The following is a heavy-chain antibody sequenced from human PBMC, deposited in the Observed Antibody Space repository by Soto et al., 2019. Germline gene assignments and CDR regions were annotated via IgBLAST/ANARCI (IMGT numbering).Heavy chain of an antibody. D-gene: IGHD4-17*01. Sequence: SATLALTCAVSGDSISSGAYSWSWIRQPPGKGLEWIGYSYARGSTYYNPSLKSRVTMSVDRSKNQFSLNLSSVTAADTAVYFCARTLDYGGSAGSNWFDPWGQGTLVTVSS. CDR3: ARTLDYGGSAGSNWFDP. CDR1: GDSISSGAYS. J-gene: IGHJ5*02. V-gene: IGHV4-30-2*01. CDR2: SYARGST.